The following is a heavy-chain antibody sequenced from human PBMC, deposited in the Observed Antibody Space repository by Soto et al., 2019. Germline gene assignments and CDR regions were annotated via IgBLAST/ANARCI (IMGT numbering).Heavy chain of an antibody. CDR2: INPNGGST. J-gene: IGHJ4*02. CDR1: GYTFTSFY. Sequence: QVQLVQSGAEVKNPGASVKLSCKASGYTFTSFYIHWVRQAPGQGLEWMAIINPNGGSTNYAPNLQGRVILTRDTSTNTVYIELSSLGSEDTAAYYCARGLTSGDYWGQGTLVTVSS. CDR3: ARGLTSGDY. V-gene: IGHV1-46*01. D-gene: IGHD7-27*01.